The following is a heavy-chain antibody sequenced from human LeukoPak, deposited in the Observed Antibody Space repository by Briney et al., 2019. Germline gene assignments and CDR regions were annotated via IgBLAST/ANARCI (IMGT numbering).Heavy chain of an antibody. Sequence: ASVKVSCKASGYTFTGYYMHWVRQAPGQGLEWMGWINPNSGGTNYAQKFQGRVTMTRDTSISTAYMELSRLRSDDTAVYYCARGQWGSGWSGLTTLHWGQGTLVTVSS. CDR1: GYTFTGYY. CDR3: ARGQWGSGWSGLTTLH. J-gene: IGHJ4*02. CDR2: INPNSGGT. D-gene: IGHD6-19*01. V-gene: IGHV1-2*02.